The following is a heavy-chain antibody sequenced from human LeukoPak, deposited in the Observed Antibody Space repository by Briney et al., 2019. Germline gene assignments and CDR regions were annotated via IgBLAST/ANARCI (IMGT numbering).Heavy chain of an antibody. CDR2: IRYDGSNK. CDR1: GFTLSSYG. J-gene: IGHJ4*02. CDR3: AKSVSLVTYFDY. Sequence: GGSLRLSCAASGFTLSSYGMHWVRQAPGKGLEWVAFIRYDGSNKYYADSVKGRFTISRDNSKNTLYLQMNSLRAEDTAVYYCAKSVSLVTYFDYWGQGTLVTVSS. D-gene: IGHD1-26*01. V-gene: IGHV3-30*02.